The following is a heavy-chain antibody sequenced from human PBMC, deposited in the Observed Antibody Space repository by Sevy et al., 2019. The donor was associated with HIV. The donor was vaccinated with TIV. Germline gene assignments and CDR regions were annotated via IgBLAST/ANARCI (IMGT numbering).Heavy chain of an antibody. D-gene: IGHD6-13*01. J-gene: IGHJ4*02. Sequence: SETLSLTCAVSGYSMTSGYFWGWIRQSPGKGLEWIGSLYHSGTTYYSPSLKSRVTLSVDTSKNQFSLKVRSVTAADTAVYYCGRVDISGWSDYWGQGTLVTVSS. CDR1: GYSMTSGYF. V-gene: IGHV4-38-2*01. CDR2: LYHSGTT. CDR3: GRVDISGWSDY.